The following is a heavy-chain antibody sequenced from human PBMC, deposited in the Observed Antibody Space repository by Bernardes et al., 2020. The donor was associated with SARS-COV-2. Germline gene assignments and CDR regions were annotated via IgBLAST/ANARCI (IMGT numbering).Heavy chain of an antibody. J-gene: IGHJ6*02. CDR3: ARGMSITIFGVVISTAGYGMDV. CDR2: INHSGST. Sequence: SETLSLTCAVYGGSFSGYYWSWIRQPPGKGLEWIGEINHSGSTNYNPSLKSRVTISVDTSKNQFSLKLSSVTAADTAVYYCARGMSITIFGVVISTAGYGMDVWGQGTTVTVS. V-gene: IGHV4-34*01. D-gene: IGHD3-3*01. CDR1: GGSFSGYY.